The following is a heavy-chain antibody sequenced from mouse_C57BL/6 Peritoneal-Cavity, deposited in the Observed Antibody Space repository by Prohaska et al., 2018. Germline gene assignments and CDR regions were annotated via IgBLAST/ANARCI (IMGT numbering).Heavy chain of an antibody. J-gene: IGHJ2*01. V-gene: IGHV1-11*01. CDR3: GRGEYLDY. CDR1: GYTFTDHI. Sequence: GASVTLSRKASGYTFTDHIMNWVKKRPGQGLEWIGRIYPESGETNYNQKFMGKATFSVDWSSSTVYMVLNSLTSEDPAVYYCGRGEYLDYWGQGTTLTVSS. CDR2: IYPESGET.